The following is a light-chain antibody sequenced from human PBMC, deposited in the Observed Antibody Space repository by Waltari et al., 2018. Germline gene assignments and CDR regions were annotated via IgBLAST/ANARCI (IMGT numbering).Light chain of an antibody. Sequence: QSVLTQPPSASGTPGQRVTISCSGSSSIIGFNTVSWYQQVPGAAPRILMYTDNQRPSGVPDRFSGSKSGSSASLAISGLRPEDEADYYCAAWDDNLNGWAFGGGTKVTVL. CDR3: AAWDDNLNGWA. V-gene: IGLV1-44*01. J-gene: IGLJ3*02. CDR2: TDN. CDR1: SSIIGFNT.